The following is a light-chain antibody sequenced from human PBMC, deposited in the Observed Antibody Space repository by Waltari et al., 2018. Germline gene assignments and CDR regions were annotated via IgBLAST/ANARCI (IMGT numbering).Light chain of an antibody. V-gene: IGKV2-28*01. J-gene: IGKJ1*01. Sequence: DIVMTQSPLSLPVTPGEPASIPCRSNQSLLHSNGYNYLDWYLQMPGQSPQLLIFLGSNRASGVPDRFSGSGSGTDFTLKISRVEAEDVGIYYCMQALQTPWTFGQGTKVEIK. CDR2: LGS. CDR1: QSLLHSNGYNY. CDR3: MQALQTPWT.